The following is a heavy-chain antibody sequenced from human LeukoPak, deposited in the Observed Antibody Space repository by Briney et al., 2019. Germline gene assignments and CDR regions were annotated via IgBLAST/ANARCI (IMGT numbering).Heavy chain of an antibody. CDR3: AKGPRSSWYHYGMDV. D-gene: IGHD6-13*01. J-gene: IGHJ6*04. V-gene: IGHV3-23*01. CDR2: ISGRGDYT. CDR1: GFTFSTYV. Sequence: GGSLRLSCAASGFTFSTYVMTWVRQAPGEGLGWVSVISGRGDYTYYADSMKGRFTISRDNSKNSLFLQMNSLRAEDTAVYYCAKGPRSSWYHYGMDVWGKGTTVTVSS.